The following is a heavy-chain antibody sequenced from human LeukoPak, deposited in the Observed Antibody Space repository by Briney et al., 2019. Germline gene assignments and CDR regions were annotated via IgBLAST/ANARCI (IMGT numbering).Heavy chain of an antibody. D-gene: IGHD3-22*01. CDR2: IYHSGST. CDR3: AREAHYYDSRGTFDP. CDR1: GYSISSGYY. V-gene: IGHV4-38-2*02. Sequence: SETLSLTCTVSGYSISSGYYWGWIRQPPGKGLEWIGSIYHSGSTYYNPSLKSRVTISVDTSKNQFSLKLSSVTAADTAVYYCAREAHYYDSRGTFDPWGQGTLVTVSS. J-gene: IGHJ5*02.